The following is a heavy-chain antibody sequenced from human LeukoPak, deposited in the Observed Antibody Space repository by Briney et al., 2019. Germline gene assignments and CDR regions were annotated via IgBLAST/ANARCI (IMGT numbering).Heavy chain of an antibody. V-gene: IGHV4-59*11. CDR2: IYYSGST. CDR1: GGSISSHY. CDR3: ARGDYDFWSGNWFDP. D-gene: IGHD3-3*01. J-gene: IGHJ5*02. Sequence: PSETLSLTCTVSGGSISSHYWSWIRQPPGKGLEWIGYIYYSGSTNYNPSLKSRVTISVDTSKNQFPLKLSSVTAADTAVYYCARGDYDFWSGNWFDPWGQGTLVTVSS.